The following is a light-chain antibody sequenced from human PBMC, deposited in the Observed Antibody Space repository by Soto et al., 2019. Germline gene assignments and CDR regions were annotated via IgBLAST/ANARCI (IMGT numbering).Light chain of an antibody. Sequence: QSALTQPASVSLSPRQSITISCTGTCSDVGGYNYVSLYQQHPGKAPKLMIWDVYNRTSGVSHRFSGSRSGNTASLTIFGLQAEDEADYYCSSYTTRSSYVFGTGTKVTVL. CDR3: SSYTTRSSYV. V-gene: IGLV2-14*01. CDR1: CSDVGGYNY. J-gene: IGLJ1*01. CDR2: DVY.